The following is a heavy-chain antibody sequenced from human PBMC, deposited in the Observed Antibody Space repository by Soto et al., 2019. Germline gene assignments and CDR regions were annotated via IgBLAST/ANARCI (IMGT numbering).Heavy chain of an antibody. CDR2: IVVGSGNT. CDR1: GFTFTSSA. J-gene: IGHJ6*02. V-gene: IGHV1-58*01. CDR3: AAEDSSSWYYYYGMDV. Sequence: GTSAKLSCKASGFTFTSSAVQWVRQARGQRLEWIGWIVVGSGNTNYAQKFQERVTITRDMSTSTAYMELSSLRSEDTAVYYCAAEDSSSWYYYYGMDVWGQGTTVTVSS. D-gene: IGHD6-6*01.